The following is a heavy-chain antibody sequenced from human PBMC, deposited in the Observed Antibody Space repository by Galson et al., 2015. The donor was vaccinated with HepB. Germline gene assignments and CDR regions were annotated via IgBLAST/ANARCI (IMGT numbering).Heavy chain of an antibody. D-gene: IGHD3-3*01. J-gene: IGHJ3*02. CDR3: AREEFHDFWSGYPNAFDI. V-gene: IGHV1-18*01. CDR2: ITTHNGNT. CDR1: GYTFTNFG. Sequence: SVKVSCKASGYTFTNFGISWVRQAPGQGLEWMGWITTHNGNTHYAQHLQGRVTMTTDTSTTTAYMELRNLRSDDTAVYFCAREEFHDFWSGYPNAFDIWGQGTMVTVSS.